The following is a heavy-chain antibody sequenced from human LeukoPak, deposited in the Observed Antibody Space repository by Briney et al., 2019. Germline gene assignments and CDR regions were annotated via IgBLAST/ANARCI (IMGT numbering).Heavy chain of an antibody. CDR3: ARGYYGSGSYLYSFDY. V-gene: IGHV1-8*01. CDR1: GYTFTSYD. CDR2: MNPNSGNT. J-gene: IGHJ4*02. D-gene: IGHD3-10*01. Sequence: VASVKVSCKASGYTFTSYDINWVRQATGQGLEWMGWMNPNSGNTGYAQKFQGRVTMTRNTSISTAYMELSSLRSEDTAVYYCARGYYGSGSYLYSFDYWGQGTLVTVSS.